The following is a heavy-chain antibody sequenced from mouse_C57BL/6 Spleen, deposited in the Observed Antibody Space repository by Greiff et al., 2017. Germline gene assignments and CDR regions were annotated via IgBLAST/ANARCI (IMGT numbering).Heavy chain of an antibody. CDR2: IDPSDSYT. V-gene: IGHV1-50*01. J-gene: IGHJ1*03. Sequence: QVQLQQPGAELVKPGASVKLSCKASGYTFTSYWMQWVKQRPGQGLEWIGEIDPSDSYTNYNQKFKGKATLTVDTSSSTAYMQLSSLTSEDSAVYYCASYWDNWYFDVWGTGTTVTVSS. CDR3: ASYWDNWYFDV. D-gene: IGHD4-1*01. CDR1: GYTFTSYW.